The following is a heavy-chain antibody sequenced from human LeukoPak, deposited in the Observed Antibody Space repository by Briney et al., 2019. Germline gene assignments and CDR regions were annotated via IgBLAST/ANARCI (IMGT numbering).Heavy chain of an antibody. V-gene: IGHV4-59*01. J-gene: IGHJ4*02. D-gene: IGHD3-22*01. CDR3: ARVKYYYDSSGYSQNFDY. CDR1: GGSISSYY. Sequence: PSETLSLTCTVSGGSISSYYWSWIRQPPGKGLEWIGYIYYSGSTNYNPSRKSRVTISVDTSKNQFSLKLSSVTAADTAVYYCARVKYYYDSSGYSQNFDYWGQGTLVTVSS. CDR2: IYYSGST.